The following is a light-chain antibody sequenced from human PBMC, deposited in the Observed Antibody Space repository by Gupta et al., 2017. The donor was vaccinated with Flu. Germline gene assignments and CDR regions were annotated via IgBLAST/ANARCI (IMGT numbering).Light chain of an antibody. CDR1: NIGRKS. Sequence: SYVLTQPPSVSVAPGPTASISCGGDNIGRKSVHWYRQKPGQAPVCVFFDDRDRPSGIAERVSDSTSGNTATVTISRVAAGEEADDYCQVWDSSTDHTYYVFGTGTTVAVL. CDR2: DDR. V-gene: IGLV3-21*02. CDR3: QVWDSSTDHTYYV. J-gene: IGLJ1*01.